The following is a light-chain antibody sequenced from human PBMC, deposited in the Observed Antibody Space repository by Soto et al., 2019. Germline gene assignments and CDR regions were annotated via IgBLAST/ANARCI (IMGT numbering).Light chain of an antibody. CDR2: DAS. Sequence: DIQMTQSPSTLSASVGDRVTITCRASQSISSWLAWYQQKPGKAPKLLIYDASGLESGVPSRFSGSGSGTEFTLTISSLQPDDFATYYCQQYNSYSKFGQGTKVEIK. CDR3: QQYNSYSK. J-gene: IGKJ1*01. V-gene: IGKV1-5*01. CDR1: QSISSW.